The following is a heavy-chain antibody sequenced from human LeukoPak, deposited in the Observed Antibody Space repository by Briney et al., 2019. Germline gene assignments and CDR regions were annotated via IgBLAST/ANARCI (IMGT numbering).Heavy chain of an antibody. Sequence: SETLSLTCTVSGGSISSYYWSWIRQPPGKGLEWIGYIYYSGSTNYNPSLKSRVTISVDTSKNQFSLKLSSVTAADTAVYYCARGRVDFHVHYYYYGMDVWGQGTTVTVSS. CDR1: GGSISSYY. J-gene: IGHJ6*02. CDR2: IYYSGST. D-gene: IGHD3-3*01. CDR3: ARGRVDFHVHYYYYGMDV. V-gene: IGHV4-59*01.